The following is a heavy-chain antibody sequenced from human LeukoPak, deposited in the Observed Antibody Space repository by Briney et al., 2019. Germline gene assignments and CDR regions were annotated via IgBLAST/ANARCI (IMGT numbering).Heavy chain of an antibody. J-gene: IGHJ3*02. CDR2: IKQDGSEK. Sequence: QSGGSLRLSCAASGFTFSSYWMSWVRQAPGKGLEWVANIKQDGSEKYYVDSVKGRFTISRDNAKNSLYLQMNSLRAEDTAVYYCARDLIMITFGGVIGSDAFDIWGQGTMVTVSS. CDR1: GFTFSSYW. V-gene: IGHV3-7*01. CDR3: ARDLIMITFGGVIGSDAFDI. D-gene: IGHD3-16*02.